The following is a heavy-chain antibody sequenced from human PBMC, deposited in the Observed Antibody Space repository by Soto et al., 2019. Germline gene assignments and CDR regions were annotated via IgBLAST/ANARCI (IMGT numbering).Heavy chain of an antibody. J-gene: IGHJ4*02. CDR3: ARVSSSWGLVNYFDY. D-gene: IGHD6-13*01. V-gene: IGHV4-61*01. CDR2: IYYSGST. CDR1: GGSVSSGSYY. Sequence: QVQLQESGPGLGKPSETLSLPCTVSGGSVSSGSYYWGWIRHPPGKGLECIGYIYYSGSTNYNPSLKSRVTISVDTSKNQFSLKLSSVTAADTAVYYCARVSSSWGLVNYFDYWGQGTLVTVSS.